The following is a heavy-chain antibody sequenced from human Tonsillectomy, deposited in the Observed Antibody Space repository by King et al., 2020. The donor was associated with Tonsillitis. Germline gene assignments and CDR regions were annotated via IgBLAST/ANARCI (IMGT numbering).Heavy chain of an antibody. D-gene: IGHD3-9*01. V-gene: IGHV3-30*04. CDR2: ISYDGTNK. J-gene: IGHJ3*02. CDR3: ARDQALILAGPGAFDI. CDR1: GFTFSSNA. Sequence: VQLVESGGGVVQPGRSLRLSCAASGFTFSSNAMHWVRQAPGKGLEWVAVISYDGTNKYYADSVKGRFTISRDNSENTVHLHMNSLRAEDTAVYYCARDQALILAGPGAFDIWGQGTMVTVSS.